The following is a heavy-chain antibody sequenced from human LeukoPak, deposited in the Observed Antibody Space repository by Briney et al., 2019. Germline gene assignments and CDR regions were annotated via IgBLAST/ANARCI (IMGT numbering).Heavy chain of an antibody. J-gene: IGHJ3*02. CDR3: ARETIYGSGSYYRGAFDI. Sequence: TSETLSLTCAVSGRSISISNWWSWVRQPPGKGLEGIGELYHSGSTNYNPSLKSRLTISVDKSKNQFSLKLSSVTAADTAVYYCARETIYGSGSYYRGAFDIWGQGTMVTVSS. V-gene: IGHV4-4*02. CDR2: LYHSGST. D-gene: IGHD3-10*01. CDR1: GRSISISNW.